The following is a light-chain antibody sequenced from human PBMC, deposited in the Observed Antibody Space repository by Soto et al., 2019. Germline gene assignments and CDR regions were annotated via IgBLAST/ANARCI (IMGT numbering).Light chain of an antibody. Sequence: EIVLPQSPGTLSLSPGESSTLSRRASQSVSSSYLAWYQQKPGQATRLLIYGASSRATGIPDRFSGSGSGTDFTLTISRLESEDFAVYFCQQYGDRPRTFGQGTRLEIK. CDR1: QSVSSSY. CDR3: QQYGDRPRT. CDR2: GAS. V-gene: IGKV3-20*01. J-gene: IGKJ5*01.